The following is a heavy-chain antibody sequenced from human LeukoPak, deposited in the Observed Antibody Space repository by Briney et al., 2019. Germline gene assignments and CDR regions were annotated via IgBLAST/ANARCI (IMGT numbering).Heavy chain of an antibody. J-gene: IGHJ4*02. D-gene: IGHD4-23*01. Sequence: SVKVSCKASGGTFSSYAISWVRQAPGQGLEWMGGIIPIFGTANYAQKFQGRVTITADESTSTAYMELSSLRSDDTAVYYCARQGYSGHSQGAADYWGQGTLVTVSS. V-gene: IGHV1-69*01. CDR2: IIPIFGTA. CDR1: GGTFSSYA. CDR3: ARQGYSGHSQGAADY.